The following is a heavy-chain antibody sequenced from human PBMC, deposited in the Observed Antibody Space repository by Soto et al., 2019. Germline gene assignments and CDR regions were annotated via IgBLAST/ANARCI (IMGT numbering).Heavy chain of an antibody. CDR3: ARVGGYSYGGVDY. Sequence: QVQLVQSGAEVKKPGASVKVSCKASGYTFTSYYMHWVRQAPGQGPEWMGIINPSGGSTTYAQKFQGRVTMTRDTSTMTVYMELRSPRSEDTAVFYCARVGGYSYGGVDYWGQGTLVTVSS. CDR2: INPSGGST. D-gene: IGHD5-18*01. J-gene: IGHJ4*02. CDR1: GYTFTSYY. V-gene: IGHV1-46*01.